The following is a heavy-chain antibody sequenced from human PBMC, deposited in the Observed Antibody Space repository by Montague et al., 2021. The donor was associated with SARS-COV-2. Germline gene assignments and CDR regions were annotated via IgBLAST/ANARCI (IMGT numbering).Heavy chain of an antibody. J-gene: IGHJ4*02. CDR2: IDWGDDK. CDR1: GFSLNTSGMC. V-gene: IGHV2-70*11. CDR3: ARMVGVAGPALDY. Sequence: PALVKPTQTLTLTCTFSGFSLNTSGMCVSWIRQPPGKALEWLARIDWGDDKYYSTSLKTRLTISKDTSKNQVVLTMTNMDPVDTATYYCARMVGVAGPALDYWGQGTLVTVSS. D-gene: IGHD6-19*01.